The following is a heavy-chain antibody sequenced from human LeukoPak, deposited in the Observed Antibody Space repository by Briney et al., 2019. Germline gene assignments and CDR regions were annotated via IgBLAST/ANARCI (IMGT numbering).Heavy chain of an antibody. Sequence: GGSLRLSCAASGFTFSSYAMSWVRQAPGKGLEWVSAISGSGGSTYYADSVKGRFTTSRGNSKNTLYLQMNSLRAEDTAVYYCAKEDVVVVAATFSDYWGQGTLVTVSS. J-gene: IGHJ4*02. CDR1: GFTFSSYA. V-gene: IGHV3-23*01. D-gene: IGHD2-15*01. CDR2: ISGSGGST. CDR3: AKEDVVVVAATFSDY.